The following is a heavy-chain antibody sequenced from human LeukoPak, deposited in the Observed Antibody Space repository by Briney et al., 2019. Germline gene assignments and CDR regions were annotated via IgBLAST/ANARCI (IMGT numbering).Heavy chain of an antibody. J-gene: IGHJ3*02. CDR3: ARADGVVFPWEVLPSDAFDI. Sequence: GGSLRLSCAASGFTVSSNYMSWVRQAPGKGLEWVSVIYSGGSTYYADSVKGRFTISRDNSKNTLYLQMNSLRAEDTAVYYCARADGVVFPWEVLPSDAFDIWGQGTMVTVSS. D-gene: IGHD1-26*01. V-gene: IGHV3-53*01. CDR2: IYSGGST. CDR1: GFTVSSNY.